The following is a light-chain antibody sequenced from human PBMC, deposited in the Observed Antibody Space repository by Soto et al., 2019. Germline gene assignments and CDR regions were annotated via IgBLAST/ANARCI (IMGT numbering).Light chain of an antibody. CDR2: DVN. CDR3: CSYADNYV. Sequence: QSALTQPRSVSGSPGQSVTISCAGTSSDVGGYNYVSWYQQHPGKAPKLMIYDVNKRPSGVPDRFSGSKSGNTASLTISGLQADDEADYYCCSYADNYVFGTGTKLPS. V-gene: IGLV2-11*01. J-gene: IGLJ1*01. CDR1: SSDVGGYNY.